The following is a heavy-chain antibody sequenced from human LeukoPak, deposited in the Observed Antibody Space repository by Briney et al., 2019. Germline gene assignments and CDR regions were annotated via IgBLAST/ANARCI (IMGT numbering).Heavy chain of an antibody. J-gene: IGHJ4*02. D-gene: IGHD2-2*01. V-gene: IGHV3-74*01. Sequence: GGSLRLSCAASGFTFSSYWMHWVRPAPGKGLVWVSRINSDGSSTSYADSVKGRFTISRDNAKNTLYLQMNSLRAEDTAVYYCARNSYCSSTSCYDEHFDYWGQGTLVTVSS. CDR3: ARNSYCSSTSCYDEHFDY. CDR1: GFTFSSYW. CDR2: INSDGSST.